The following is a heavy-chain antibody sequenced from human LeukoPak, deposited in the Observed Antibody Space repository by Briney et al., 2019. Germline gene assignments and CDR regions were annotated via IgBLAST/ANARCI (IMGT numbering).Heavy chain of an antibody. V-gene: IGHV4-39*01. J-gene: IGHJ4*02. CDR1: GGSISSSSHS. Sequence: PSETLSLTCTVSGGSISSSSHSWGWIRQPPGKGLEWTGSIYYTGTTYYNPSLKSRVTISVDTSKNQFSLKLNSVTAADTAVYYCARAEGSGSGAYTLDYWGQGILVTVSS. CDR2: IYYTGTT. D-gene: IGHD3-10*01. CDR3: ARAEGSGSGAYTLDY.